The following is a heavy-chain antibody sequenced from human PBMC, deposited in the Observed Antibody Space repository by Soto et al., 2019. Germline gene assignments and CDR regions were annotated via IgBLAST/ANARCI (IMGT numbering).Heavy chain of an antibody. V-gene: IGHV1-3*01. CDR1: GYTFTDYA. CDR3: AREGAHYTPLDH. J-gene: IGHJ4*02. CDR2: INVGNGNT. D-gene: IGHD2-15*01. Sequence: ASVKVSCKASGYTFTDYAIHWVRQAPGQGLEWMGWINVGNGNTGYSRKFQGRVTNVRDMSASTAYIEVTSLTSEGTAIYYCAREGAHYTPLDHWGQGTLVTVSS.